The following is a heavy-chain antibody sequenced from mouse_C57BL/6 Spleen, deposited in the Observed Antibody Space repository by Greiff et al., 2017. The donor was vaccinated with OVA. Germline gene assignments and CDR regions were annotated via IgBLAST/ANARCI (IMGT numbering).Heavy chain of an antibody. CDR1: GYTFTSYW. CDR2: IDPSDSET. J-gene: IGHJ2*01. Sequence: QVQLQQPGAELVRPGSSVKLSCKASGYTFTSYWMHWVKQRPIQGLEWIGNIDPSDSETHYNQKFKDKATLTVDKSSSTAYMQLSSLTSEDSAVYYFARSERDEYFDYWGQGTTLTVSS. CDR3: ARSERDEYFDY. V-gene: IGHV1-52*01. D-gene: IGHD3-3*01.